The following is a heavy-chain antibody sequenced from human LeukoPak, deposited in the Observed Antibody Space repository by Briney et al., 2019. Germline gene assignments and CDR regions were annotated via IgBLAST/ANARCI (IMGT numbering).Heavy chain of an antibody. D-gene: IGHD6-13*01. Sequence: PGGSLRLSCAASGFTFSSYEMNWVGQAQGKGVEWGSYISSSGSTIYYADSVKSRLTICREKEKNSLYLQMNSLSAEDTAVYYCASLPTYSSSWYRNFYYYMDVWGKGTPVTVSS. CDR3: ASLPTYSSSWYRNFYYYMDV. V-gene: IGHV3-48*03. CDR1: GFTFSSYE. J-gene: IGHJ6*03. CDR2: ISSSGSTI.